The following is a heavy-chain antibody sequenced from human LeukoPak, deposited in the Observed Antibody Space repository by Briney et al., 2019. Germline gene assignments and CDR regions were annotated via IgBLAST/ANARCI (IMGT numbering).Heavy chain of an antibody. Sequence: SQTLSLTRTVSGGSISSGGYYWSWIRQHPGKGREWIGYIYYSGSTYYNPSLKSRVTISVDTSKNQFSLKLSSVTAADTAVYYCARDVGAYSSSWYGLHAFDIWGQGTMVTVSS. CDR2: IYYSGST. D-gene: IGHD6-13*01. CDR1: GGSISSGGYY. J-gene: IGHJ3*02. CDR3: ARDVGAYSSSWYGLHAFDI. V-gene: IGHV4-31*03.